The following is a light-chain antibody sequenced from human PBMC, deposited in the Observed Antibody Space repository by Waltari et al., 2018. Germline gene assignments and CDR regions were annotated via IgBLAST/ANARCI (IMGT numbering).Light chain of an antibody. CDR2: GAS. V-gene: IGKV1-39*01. CDR1: QRMSSY. CDR3: QQSYSTPYT. Sequence: DIQMTQSPSSLSASIGDAVTITCRASQRMSSYLNWYHQKPGKAPNLLIFGASNLQSGVSSRFSGSGSGTDFTLTIISLQPEDFATYYCQQSYSTPYTFGQGTKLEIK. J-gene: IGKJ2*01.